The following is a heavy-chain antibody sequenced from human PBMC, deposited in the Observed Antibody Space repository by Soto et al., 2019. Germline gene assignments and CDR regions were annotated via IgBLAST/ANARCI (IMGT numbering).Heavy chain of an antibody. D-gene: IGHD4-17*01. CDR1: GFTFSAYW. CDR2: INGDGRNT. J-gene: IGHJ5*02. Sequence: EVQLVESGGGVVPPGGSLRLSCAASGFTFSAYWMHCVRQAPGKGLMWVSRINGDGRNTSYADSVKGRFTISRENAKNTLCLQMNSPRAEDTTVYYCARAAYGEYWFDPWGQGTLVTVSS. CDR3: ARAAYGEYWFDP. V-gene: IGHV3-74*01.